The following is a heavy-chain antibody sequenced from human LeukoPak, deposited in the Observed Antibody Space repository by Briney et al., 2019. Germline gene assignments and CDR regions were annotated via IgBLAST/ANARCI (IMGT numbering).Heavy chain of an antibody. CDR1: KFTFNNYA. Sequence: GGSLRLSCAASKFTFNNYAMHWVRQAPGKGLEWVSIISSDGSNKYYADSVKGRFAISRDNSNNTLYLQMNSLRAEDTAVYYCARRSRDGWYFDYWGQGTLVTVSS. J-gene: IGHJ4*02. CDR3: ARRSRDGWYFDY. V-gene: IGHV3-30*09. CDR2: ISSDGSNK. D-gene: IGHD5-24*01.